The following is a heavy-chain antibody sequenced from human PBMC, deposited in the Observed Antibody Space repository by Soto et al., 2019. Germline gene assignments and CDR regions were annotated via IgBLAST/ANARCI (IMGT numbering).Heavy chain of an antibody. CDR1: GFTFSSYG. Sequence: HVQLVESGGGVVQPGRSLRLSCAASGFTFSSYGMHWVRQAPGKGLEWVAVISYDGSNKYYADSVKGRFTISRDNSKNTLYLQMNSLRAEDTAVYYCAKGEYDILTGLDYWGQGTLVTVSS. V-gene: IGHV3-30*18. CDR3: AKGEYDILTGLDY. CDR2: ISYDGSNK. J-gene: IGHJ4*02. D-gene: IGHD3-9*01.